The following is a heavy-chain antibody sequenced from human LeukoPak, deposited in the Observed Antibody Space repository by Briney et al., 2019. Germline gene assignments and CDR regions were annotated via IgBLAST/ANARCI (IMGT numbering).Heavy chain of an antibody. CDR3: ARAVRV. CDR1: GGFISGSTYY. Sequence: PSETLSLTCTVSGGFISGSTYYWGWIRQPPGKGLEWIGNIHYSGNTYYNPSLKSRVTISVDTSKNQFSLKLTSVTAADTAVYYCARAVRVWGQGTLVTVSS. J-gene: IGHJ4*02. V-gene: IGHV4-39*07. CDR2: IHYSGNT.